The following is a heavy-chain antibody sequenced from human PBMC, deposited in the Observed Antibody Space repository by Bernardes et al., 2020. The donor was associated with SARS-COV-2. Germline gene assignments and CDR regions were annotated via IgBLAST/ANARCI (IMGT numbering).Heavy chain of an antibody. CDR1: GFTFSSYA. Sequence: GGSLRLSCAASGFTFSSYAMSWVRQAPGKGLEWVSAISGSGGSTYYADTVKGRFTISRDNSKNTLYLQMTSLRAEDTAVYYCAKSGSSRPDYYFDYWGQGTLVTVSS. V-gene: IGHV3-23*01. CDR3: AKSGSSRPDYYFDY. J-gene: IGHJ4*02. CDR2: ISGSGGST. D-gene: IGHD1-26*01.